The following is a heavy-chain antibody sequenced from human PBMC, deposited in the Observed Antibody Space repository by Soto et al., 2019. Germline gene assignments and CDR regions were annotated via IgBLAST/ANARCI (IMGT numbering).Heavy chain of an antibody. Sequence: AVYGAPFSGYYWTWIRQPPGKGLEWIGEINHTGSTKYNPSLKSRVTISLDTSKNQFSLSLRSVTAADTAVYYCARGREIFGAVTPFEYWGQGTQVTVSS. V-gene: IGHV4-34*01. D-gene: IGHD3-3*01. CDR1: GAPFSGYY. J-gene: IGHJ4*02. CDR2: INHTGST. CDR3: ARGREIFGAVTPFEY.